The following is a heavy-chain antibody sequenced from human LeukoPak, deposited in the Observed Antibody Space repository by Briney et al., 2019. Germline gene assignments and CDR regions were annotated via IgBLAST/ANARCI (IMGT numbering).Heavy chain of an antibody. Sequence: ASVKVSCKAFGYTFTSNYMHWVRQAPGQGPEWMGVISPSGGSATYAQKFQGRVTLTRDMSTSTAYMELNSLRAEDTAVYYCATQNYDYVWGSYRYPADYWGQGTLVTVSS. D-gene: IGHD3-16*02. J-gene: IGHJ4*02. CDR2: ISPSGGSA. CDR1: GYTFTSNY. V-gene: IGHV1-46*01. CDR3: ATQNYDYVWGSYRYPADY.